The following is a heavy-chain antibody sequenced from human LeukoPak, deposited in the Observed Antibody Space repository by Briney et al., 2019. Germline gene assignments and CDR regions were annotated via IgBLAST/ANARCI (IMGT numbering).Heavy chain of an antibody. CDR3: ARQLAGPTGYFYMDV. J-gene: IGHJ6*03. Sequence: GGSLRLSCAASGFTLSSFWMSWVRQAPGKGLEWVANIKQHDSGRYYVDSVKGRFTISRDNAQNSLFLQMNSLRAEDTAFYYCARQLAGPTGYFYMDVWGKGTTASVSS. CDR2: IKQHDSGR. CDR1: GFTLSSFW. D-gene: IGHD1-26*01. V-gene: IGHV3-7*01.